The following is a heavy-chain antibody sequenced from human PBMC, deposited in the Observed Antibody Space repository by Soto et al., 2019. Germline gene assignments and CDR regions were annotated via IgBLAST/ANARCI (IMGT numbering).Heavy chain of an antibody. V-gene: IGHV3-7*01. D-gene: IGHD5-18*01. CDR1: GFTFSNYW. CDR3: ARDRAMEDY. Sequence: EVKLVESGGGLVQPGGSLRLTCAASGFTFSNYWINWVRQVSGKGLEWVANINQDGSEIHYVDSVKGRFTISRDNAKNSVYQQMNSLRGEDTAVYYCARDRAMEDYWGQGTLVTVAS. CDR2: INQDGSEI. J-gene: IGHJ4*02.